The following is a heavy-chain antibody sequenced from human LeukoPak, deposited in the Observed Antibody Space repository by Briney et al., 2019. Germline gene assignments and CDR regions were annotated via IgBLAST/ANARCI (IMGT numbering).Heavy chain of an antibody. J-gene: IGHJ4*02. CDR1: GFTFSSYS. D-gene: IGHD6-19*01. Sequence: GGSLRLSCAASGFTFSSYSMNWVRQAPGKGLEWVSSISSSSSYIYYADSVKGRFTISRDNAKNSLYLQMNSLRAEDTAVYYCASGSSGWNIFDYWGQGTLVTVSS. CDR2: ISSSSSYI. V-gene: IGHV3-21*04. CDR3: ASGSSGWNIFDY.